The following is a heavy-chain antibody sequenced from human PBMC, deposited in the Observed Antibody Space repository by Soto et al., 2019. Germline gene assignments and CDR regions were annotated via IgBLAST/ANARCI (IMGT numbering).Heavy chain of an antibody. Sequence: EVQLLESGGGLEQPGGSLGLSCAASGFIFSSYAMNWVRQTPGKGLEWVSGISGSGVSTYYADSVKGRFSISRDNSKNTVYLQMNCLRAEDTAIYYCVNGRGGFYTYYFDYWGQGTLVTVSS. CDR1: GFIFSSYA. V-gene: IGHV3-23*01. J-gene: IGHJ4*02. D-gene: IGHD3-10*01. CDR2: ISGSGVST. CDR3: VNGRGGFYTYYFDY.